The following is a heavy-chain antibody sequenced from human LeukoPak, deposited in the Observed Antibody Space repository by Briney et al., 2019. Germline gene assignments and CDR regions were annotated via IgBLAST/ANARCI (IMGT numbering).Heavy chain of an antibody. V-gene: IGHV3-30*02. D-gene: IGHD2-15*01. CDR2: IRYDGSNK. J-gene: IGHJ1*01. CDR1: GFTFSSYG. CDR3: AKGYCSADTCPGGYFQH. Sequence: QAGGSLRLSCAASGFTFSSYGMHWVRQAPGKGLEWVAFIRYDGSNKYYADSVKGRFTISRDNSKNTLYLLLNSLRPEDTALYYCAKGYCSADTCPGGYFQHWGQGTLVTVSS.